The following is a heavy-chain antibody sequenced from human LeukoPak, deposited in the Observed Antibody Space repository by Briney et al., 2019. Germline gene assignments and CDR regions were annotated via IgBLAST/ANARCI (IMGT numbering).Heavy chain of an antibody. CDR1: GYTFTGYY. CDR3: ARATNWRLQSSSHFDY. Sequence: ASVKVSCKASGYTFTGYYMHWVRQAPGQGLEWLGWINPNNDDTNYAQKFQDRVTMTTDTSISTAYMELSRLSSDDTAVYFCARATNWRLQSSSHFDYWGQGTLVTVSS. J-gene: IGHJ4*02. CDR2: INPNNDDT. V-gene: IGHV1-2*02. D-gene: IGHD4-11*01.